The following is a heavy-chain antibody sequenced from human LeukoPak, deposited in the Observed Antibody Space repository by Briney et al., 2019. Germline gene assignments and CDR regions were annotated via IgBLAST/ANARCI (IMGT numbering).Heavy chain of an antibody. Sequence: GASVKVSCKASEYTFTSYAMHWVRQAPGQRLEWMGWINAGNGNTKYSQKFQGRVTITRDTSASTAYMELSSLRSEDTAVYYCARDYSSSWYNWFDPWGQGTLVTVSS. CDR1: EYTFTSYA. D-gene: IGHD6-13*01. CDR2: INAGNGNT. J-gene: IGHJ5*02. CDR3: ARDYSSSWYNWFDP. V-gene: IGHV1-3*01.